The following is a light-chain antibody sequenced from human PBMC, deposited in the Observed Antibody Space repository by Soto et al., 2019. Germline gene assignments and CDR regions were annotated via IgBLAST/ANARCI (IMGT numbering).Light chain of an antibody. J-gene: IGKJ2*01. V-gene: IGKV4-1*01. CDR1: QSVYYGSNNKSF. CDR3: QQFYTAPYT. Sequence: VMTQSPDSLAVSLGGRATINCKSSQSVYYGSNNKSFLGWYQQKPRQPPRLLIYWASTREFGVPDRFSGSGSGTDFTLTISSLQTEDVAVYYCQQFYTAPYTCGQGTKLEIK. CDR2: WAS.